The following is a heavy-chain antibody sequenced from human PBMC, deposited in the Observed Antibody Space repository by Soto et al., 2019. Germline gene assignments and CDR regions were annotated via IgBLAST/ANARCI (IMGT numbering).Heavy chain of an antibody. D-gene: IGHD6-6*01. V-gene: IGHV1-69*13. CDR1: GGTFSSYA. CDR3: ARVKMKAARPGTGADNWCDP. Sequence: SVKVSCKASGGTFSSYAISWVRQAPGQGLEWMGGIIPIFGTANYAQKFQGRVTITADESTSTAYMELSSLRSEDTAVYYCARVKMKAARPGTGADNWCDPWGQGTLVTVSS. J-gene: IGHJ5*02. CDR2: IIPIFGTA.